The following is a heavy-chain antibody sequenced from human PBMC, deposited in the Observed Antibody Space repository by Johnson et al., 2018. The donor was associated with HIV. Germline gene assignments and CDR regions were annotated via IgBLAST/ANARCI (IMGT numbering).Heavy chain of an antibody. CDR2: IYAGGTT. V-gene: IGHV3-66*01. CDR3: AREDDYYDSSGSPVAFDI. D-gene: IGHD3-22*01. Sequence: VQLVESGGGLVQFGGSLRLSCEASGFTVSNNYMSWVRQAPGKGLEWVSVIYAGGTTYYADSVKDRFTISRDISKNTLYLQMNSLRAEDTAVYYCAREDDYYDSSGSPVAFDIWGQGTMVTVSS. J-gene: IGHJ3*02. CDR1: GFTVSNNY.